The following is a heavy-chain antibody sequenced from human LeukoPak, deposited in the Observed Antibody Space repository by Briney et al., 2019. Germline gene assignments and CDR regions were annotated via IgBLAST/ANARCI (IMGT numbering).Heavy chain of an antibody. CDR1: GYTFTGYY. Sequence: GASVKVSCKASGYTFTGYYMHWVRQAPGQGLEWMGWINPNSGGTNYAQKFQGRVTMTRDTSISTAYMELSSLRSEDTAVYYCARDRLDDYGGTLPFDYGGRGTLVTVSS. J-gene: IGHJ4*02. CDR3: ARDRLDDYGGTLPFDY. V-gene: IGHV1-2*02. CDR2: INPNSGGT. D-gene: IGHD4-23*01.